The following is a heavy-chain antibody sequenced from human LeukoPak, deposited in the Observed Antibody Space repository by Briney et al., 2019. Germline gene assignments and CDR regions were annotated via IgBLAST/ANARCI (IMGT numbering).Heavy chain of an antibody. Sequence: GGSLRLSCAASGFTFSSYAMSWVRQAPGKGLEWVSAISGSGGSTYYADSVKGRFTISRDNSKNTLYLQMNSLRAEDAAVYYCAKQGRGGGRAGGGFDYWGQGTLVTVSS. CDR1: GFTFSSYA. J-gene: IGHJ4*02. CDR2: ISGSGGST. D-gene: IGHD2-15*01. CDR3: AKQGRGGGRAGGGFDY. V-gene: IGHV3-23*01.